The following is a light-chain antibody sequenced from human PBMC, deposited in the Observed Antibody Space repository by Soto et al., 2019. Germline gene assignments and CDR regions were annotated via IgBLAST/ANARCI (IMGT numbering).Light chain of an antibody. CDR1: QSISTW. J-gene: IGKJ1*01. CDR3: QQYDM. V-gene: IGKV1-5*03. Sequence: DIQMTQSPSSLSASVGDRVTIACRASQSISTWLAWYQQIPGGAPKLLIYKASILESGVPSRFSGSGSGTEFTLTITSLQPEDFATYYCQQYDMFGPGTKVDNK. CDR2: KAS.